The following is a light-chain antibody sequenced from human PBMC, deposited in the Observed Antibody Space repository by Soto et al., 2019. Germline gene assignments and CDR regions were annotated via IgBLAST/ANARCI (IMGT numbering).Light chain of an antibody. CDR2: EVS. CDR1: SSDVGEYNY. J-gene: IGLJ2*01. CDR3: SSYAGSKTL. V-gene: IGLV2-8*01. Sequence: QSALTQPPSASGSHGQSVTISCTGTSSDVGEYNYVSWYQQHPGKAPKLMIYEVSKRPSGVPDRFSGSKSGNTASLTVSGLQAEDEAAYYCSSYAGSKTLFGGGTKLTVL.